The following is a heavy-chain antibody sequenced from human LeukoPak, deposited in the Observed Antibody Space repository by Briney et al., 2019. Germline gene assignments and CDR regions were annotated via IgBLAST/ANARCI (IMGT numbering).Heavy chain of an antibody. V-gene: IGHV4-59*01. CDR1: GGSISSYY. Sequence: SETLSLTCTVSGGSISSYYWSWIRQPPGKGLEWIGCIYYSGSTNYNPSLKNRVTISVDTSKNQFSLKLSSVTAADTAVYYCARVALVAATMGYYYGMDVWGKGTTVTVSS. CDR2: IYYSGST. CDR3: ARVALVAATMGYYYGMDV. D-gene: IGHD2-15*01. J-gene: IGHJ6*04.